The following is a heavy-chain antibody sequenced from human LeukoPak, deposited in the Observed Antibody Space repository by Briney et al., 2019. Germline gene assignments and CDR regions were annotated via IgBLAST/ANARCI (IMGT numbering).Heavy chain of an antibody. V-gene: IGHV4-39*01. Sequence: SETLSLTCTVSGASITNSRYYWGWLRQPPGKGLEWIGNVAYGGDTYYSPSLRSRITISEDTSNNQFSLLLTSVTAADTAVYYCERATGFRDHGENFYFDSWGQGTLVTVSS. CDR3: ERATGFRDHGENFYFDS. D-gene: IGHD4-17*01. CDR1: GASITNSRYY. CDR2: VAYGGDT. J-gene: IGHJ4*02.